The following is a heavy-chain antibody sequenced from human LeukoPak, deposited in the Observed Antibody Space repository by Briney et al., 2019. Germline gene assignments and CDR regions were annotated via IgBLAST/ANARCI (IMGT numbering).Heavy chain of an antibody. CDR3: ARDRGLWVRNPNDAFDI. Sequence: PGGSLRLSCAASGFTFSSYAMHWVRQAPGKGLEWVAVISYDGSNKYYADSVKGRFTISRDNAKNSLYLQMNSLRAEDTAVYYCARDRGLWVRNPNDAFDIWGQGAMVTVSS. D-gene: IGHD5-18*01. V-gene: IGHV3-30*04. J-gene: IGHJ3*02. CDR2: ISYDGSNK. CDR1: GFTFSSYA.